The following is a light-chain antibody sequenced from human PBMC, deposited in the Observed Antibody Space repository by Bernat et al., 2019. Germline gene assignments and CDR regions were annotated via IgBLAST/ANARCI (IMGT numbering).Light chain of an antibody. CDR1: TSDIGGYNY. J-gene: IGLJ1*01. Sequence: QSALTQPSSVSGSPGQSITISCTGTTSDIGGYNYVSWYQAHPGKAPKLMLHDVSNRPSGVSNRFSGSNSGNTASLTISGLQAEDEADYYCSSYTGSSTLDVFGTGTKVPVL. V-gene: IGLV2-14*03. CDR2: DVS. CDR3: SSYTGSSTLDV.